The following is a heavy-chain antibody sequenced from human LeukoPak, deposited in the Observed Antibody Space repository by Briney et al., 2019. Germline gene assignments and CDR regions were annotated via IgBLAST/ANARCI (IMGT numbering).Heavy chain of an antibody. V-gene: IGHV4-59*12. CDR3: ARDKYCSGTGFDL. CDR2: IYYTGST. D-gene: IGHD3-10*01. Sequence: SETLSLTCTVSGDSICSYYCSWIRQPPGKGLEWIGYIYYTGSTNYNPSLKSRVTMSVDKSKNQFSLKVSSVTAADTAVYYCARDKYCSGTGFDLWGQGTLVTVFS. CDR1: GDSICSYY. J-gene: IGHJ5*02.